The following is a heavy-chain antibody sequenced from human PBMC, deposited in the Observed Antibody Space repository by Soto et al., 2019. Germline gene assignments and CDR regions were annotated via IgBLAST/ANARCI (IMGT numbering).Heavy chain of an antibody. Sequence: PGGSLRLSCAASGFTFSSYGMHWVRQAPGKGLEWVSYISSSGTTIYYTDSVKGRFTISRDNAKKSLYLQMNSPRAEDTAVYYCVRFGGAAAGPGDYWGQGTLVTVSS. CDR3: VRFGGAAAGPGDY. V-gene: IGHV3-48*04. CDR2: ISSSGTTI. J-gene: IGHJ4*02. CDR1: GFTFSSYG. D-gene: IGHD6-13*01.